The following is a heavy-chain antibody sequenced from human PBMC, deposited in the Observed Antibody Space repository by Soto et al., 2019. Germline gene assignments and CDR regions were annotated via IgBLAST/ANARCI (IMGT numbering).Heavy chain of an antibody. V-gene: IGHV4-30-4*01. CDR1: GGSISSGDYY. Sequence: SETLSLTCTFSGGSISSGDYYWSWIRQPPGKGLEWIGYIYYSGSTYYNPSLRSRVTISVDTSKNQFSLKLSSVTAADTAVYYCARGNYGDYFDYWGQGTLVTVSS. J-gene: IGHJ4*02. CDR2: IYYSGST. CDR3: ARGNYGDYFDY. D-gene: IGHD4-17*01.